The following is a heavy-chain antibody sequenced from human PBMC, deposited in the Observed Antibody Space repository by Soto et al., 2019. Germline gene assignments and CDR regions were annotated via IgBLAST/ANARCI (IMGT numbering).Heavy chain of an antibody. CDR3: ARGYYDFWSGKTTNWFDP. Sequence: KTSETLSLTCAVSGGSISSGGYSWSWIRQPPGKGLEWIGYIYHSGSTYYNPSLKSRVTISVDTSKNQFSLKLSSVTAADTAVYYCARGYYDFWSGKTTNWFDPWGQGTLVTVSS. J-gene: IGHJ5*02. CDR2: IYHSGST. CDR1: GGSISSGGYS. D-gene: IGHD3-3*01. V-gene: IGHV4-30-2*01.